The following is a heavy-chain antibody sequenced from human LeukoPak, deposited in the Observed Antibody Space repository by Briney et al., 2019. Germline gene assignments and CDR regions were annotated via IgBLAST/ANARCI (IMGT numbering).Heavy chain of an antibody. CDR2: IRYDGSNK. Sequence: GGSLRLSCAASGFTFSSYGMHWVRQAPGKGLEWVAFIRYDGSNKYYADSVKGRFTISRDNSKNTLYLQMNSLRAEDTAVYYCAKNRLGGSNANWFDYWGQGTLVTVSS. J-gene: IGHJ4*02. CDR1: GFTFSSYG. V-gene: IGHV3-30*02. D-gene: IGHD4-11*01. CDR3: AKNRLGGSNANWFDY.